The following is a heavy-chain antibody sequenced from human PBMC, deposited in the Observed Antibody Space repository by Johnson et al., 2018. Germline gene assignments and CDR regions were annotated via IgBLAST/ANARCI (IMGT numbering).Heavy chain of an antibody. CDR1: GYTFTSYD. CDR3: AGDGAGSGWYPFDS. Sequence: QVQLVQSGAEVKKPGASVKVSCKASGYTFTSYDINWVRQATGQGLEWMGWMNPNSGNTGYAQKFQGRVTVTRNTSISTAYMELSSLRSEDTAVYFCAGDGAGSGWYPFDSWGQGTLITVSS. J-gene: IGHJ4*02. V-gene: IGHV1-8*01. CDR2: MNPNSGNT. D-gene: IGHD6-19*01.